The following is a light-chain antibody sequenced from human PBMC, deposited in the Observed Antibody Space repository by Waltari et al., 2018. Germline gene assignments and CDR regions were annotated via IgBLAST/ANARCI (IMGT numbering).Light chain of an antibody. V-gene: IGKV1-39*01. CDR2: AAS. J-gene: IGKJ4*01. CDR3: QQSYSIPLT. Sequence: DIQMTQSPSSLSPSVGDGVTISCRARQCISTYLNWYQHKPGKAPTLLIYAASSLQSGVPSRFSGSGSGTDVTLTITSLQPEDFATYYCQQSYSIPLTFGGGTKVEI. CDR1: QCISTY.